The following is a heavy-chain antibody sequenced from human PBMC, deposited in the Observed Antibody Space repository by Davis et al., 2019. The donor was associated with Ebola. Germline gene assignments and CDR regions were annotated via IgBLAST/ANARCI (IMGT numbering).Heavy chain of an antibody. J-gene: IGHJ6*02. D-gene: IGHD4-17*01. CDR3: AKVNGDYLDYYYGMDV. V-gene: IGHV3-7*01. CDR1: GFTFSSYW. CDR2: IKQDGSEK. Sequence: GESLKISCAASGFTFSSYWMSWVRQAPGKGLEWVANIKQDGSEKYYVDSVKGRFTISRDNSKNTLYLQMNSLRAEDTAVYYCAKVNGDYLDYYYGMDVWGQGITVTVSS.